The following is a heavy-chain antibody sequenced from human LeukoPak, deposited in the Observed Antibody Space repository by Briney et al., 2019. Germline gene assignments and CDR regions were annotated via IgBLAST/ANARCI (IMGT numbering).Heavy chain of an antibody. Sequence: GASVKVSCTASGYTFTSYGTSWVRQAPGQGLEWMGWISAYNGNTNYAQKLQGRVTMTTDTSTSTAYMELRSLRSDDTAVYYCARDPSYYYGSGSYEGDNWFDPWGQGTLVTVSS. CDR1: GYTFTSYG. J-gene: IGHJ5*02. CDR2: ISAYNGNT. D-gene: IGHD3-10*01. V-gene: IGHV1-18*01. CDR3: ARDPSYYYGSGSYEGDNWFDP.